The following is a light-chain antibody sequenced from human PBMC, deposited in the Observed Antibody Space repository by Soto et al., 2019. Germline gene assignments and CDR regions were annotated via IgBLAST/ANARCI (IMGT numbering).Light chain of an antibody. CDR2: GAF. J-gene: IGKJ1*01. CDR1: QSVSSNY. Sequence: PGERVTLSCRASQSVSSNYLIWFLQKPGQAPRLLICGAFTRATGIPARFSGSGSGTDFTLTISSLQPEDFAVYDCQQDYNSPPTFGQGTKVDIK. V-gene: IGKV3D-7*01. CDR3: QQDYNSPPT.